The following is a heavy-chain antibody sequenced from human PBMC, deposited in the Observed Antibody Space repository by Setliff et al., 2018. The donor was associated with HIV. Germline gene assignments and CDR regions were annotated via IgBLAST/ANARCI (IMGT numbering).Heavy chain of an antibody. Sequence: PSETLSLTCAVSGYSISSGYYWGWIRQPPGKGLEWIGSIYHSGSTYYNPSLKSRVTISVDTSKNQFSLKLSSVTAADTAVYYCARMYSGYDWSPAGARTRYFDHWGQGTLVTVS. CDR1: GYSISSGYY. D-gene: IGHD5-12*01. V-gene: IGHV4-38-2*01. CDR2: IYHSGST. J-gene: IGHJ4*02. CDR3: ARMYSGYDWSPAGARTRYFDH.